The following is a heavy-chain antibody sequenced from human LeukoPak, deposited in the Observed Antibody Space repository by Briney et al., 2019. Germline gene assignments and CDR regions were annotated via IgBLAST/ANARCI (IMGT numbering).Heavy chain of an antibody. CDR1: GGSISSGDYY. CDR3: ARDNPFRAMDV. Sequence: SETLSLTCTVSGGSISSGDYYWSWIRQPPGRGLEWIGYIYYSGSTYYNPSLKSRVTISVDTSKNQFSLKLSSVTAADTAVYYCARDNPFRAMDVWGQGTTVTVSS. CDR2: IYYSGST. V-gene: IGHV4-30-4*01. D-gene: IGHD3-10*01. J-gene: IGHJ6*02.